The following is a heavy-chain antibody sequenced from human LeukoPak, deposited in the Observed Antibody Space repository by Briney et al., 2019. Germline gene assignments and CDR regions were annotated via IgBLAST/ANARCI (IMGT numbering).Heavy chain of an antibody. Sequence: PSQTLSLTCRASGGSISSYYWTWIRQPPGKGLEWIGYRYYSGSTTYNPSLKSRVTISVDTSKSQFSLKLISVTAADTAIYYCARVRGDFETDWGQGPLVTVSS. CDR3: ARVRGDFETD. J-gene: IGHJ1*01. CDR1: GGSISSYY. V-gene: IGHV4-59*01. D-gene: IGHD3-16*01. CDR2: RYYSGST.